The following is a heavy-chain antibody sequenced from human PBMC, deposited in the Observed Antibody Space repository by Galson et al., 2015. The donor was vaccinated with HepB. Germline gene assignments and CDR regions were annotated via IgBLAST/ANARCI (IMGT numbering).Heavy chain of an antibody. D-gene: IGHD3-10*01. Sequence: SLRLSCAASGFTFSSYAMSWVRQAPGKGLEWVSAISGSGGSTYYADSVKGRFTISRDNSKNTLYLQMNSLRAEDTAVYYCAKGWGYGSGSLNFDYWGQGTLVTVSS. CDR2: ISGSGGST. CDR3: AKGWGYGSGSLNFDY. CDR1: GFTFSSYA. V-gene: IGHV3-23*01. J-gene: IGHJ4*02.